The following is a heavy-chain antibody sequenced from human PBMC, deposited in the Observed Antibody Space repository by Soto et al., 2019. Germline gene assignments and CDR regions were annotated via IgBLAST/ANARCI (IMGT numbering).Heavy chain of an antibody. J-gene: IGHJ4*02. V-gene: IGHV1-18*01. Sequence: QVQLVQSGAEVKKPGASVKVSCKASGYTFISYGISWVRQAPGQGLEWMGWISAYNGNTNYAQKLQGRVTMPTATSTSTSSMELRSLRSDDTAVYYWARGRVARHPDYWGQGSLVTVS. CDR3: ARGRVARHPDY. CDR1: GYTFISYG. D-gene: IGHD5-12*01. CDR2: ISAYNGNT.